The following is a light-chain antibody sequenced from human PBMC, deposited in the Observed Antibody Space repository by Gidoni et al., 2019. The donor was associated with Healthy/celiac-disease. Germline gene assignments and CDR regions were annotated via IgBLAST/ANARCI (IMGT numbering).Light chain of an antibody. Sequence: YDLTHPPSVSVSPGQTARITCSGDALPKQYAYWYQQKQGQAPVLVIYKDSERPSGIPERFSGSSSGTTVTLTISGVQAEDEADYYCQSADSSGTYVVFGGGTKLTVL. CDR2: KDS. J-gene: IGLJ2*01. CDR1: ALPKQY. CDR3: QSADSSGTYVV. V-gene: IGLV3-25*03.